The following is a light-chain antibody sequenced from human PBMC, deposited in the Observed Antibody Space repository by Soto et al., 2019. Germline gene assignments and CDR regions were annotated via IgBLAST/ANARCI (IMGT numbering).Light chain of an antibody. J-gene: IGLJ2*01. CDR2: GNS. CDR1: SSNIGAGYD. Sequence: QSVLTQPPSVSGAPGQRVTISCTGSSSNIGAGYDVHWYQQLPGTAPKLLIYGNSNRPSGVPDRFSDSKSGTSASLAITGLQAEDEADYYCQSYDSRLSAHVVFGVGTKLTVL. V-gene: IGLV1-40*01. CDR3: QSYDSRLSAHVV.